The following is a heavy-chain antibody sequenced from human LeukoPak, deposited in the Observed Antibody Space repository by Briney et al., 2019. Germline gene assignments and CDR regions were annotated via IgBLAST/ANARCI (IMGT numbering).Heavy chain of an antibody. CDR3: AKEARYYDILTGNFDY. CDR2: ISYDGSNK. CDR1: GFTFSSYG. V-gene: IGHV3-30*18. Sequence: GRSLRLSCAASGFTFSSYGMHWVRQAPGKGLEWVAVISYDGSNKYYADSVKGRFTISRDNSKNTLYLQMNSLRAEDTAAYYCAKEARYYDILTGNFDYWGQGTLVTVSS. J-gene: IGHJ4*02. D-gene: IGHD3-9*01.